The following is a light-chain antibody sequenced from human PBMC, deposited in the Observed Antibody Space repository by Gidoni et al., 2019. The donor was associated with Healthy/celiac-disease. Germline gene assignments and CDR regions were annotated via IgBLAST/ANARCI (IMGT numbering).Light chain of an antibody. Sequence: QSALTQPASVSGSPGQSITISCTGTSSDVGSYNLVSWYQQDPGKAPKLMIYEGSKRPSGVSHRFSGSKSGNTASLTIAGLQAEDEADYYCCSYAGSSTSVVFGGGTKLTVL. CDR2: EGS. CDR1: SSDVGSYNL. CDR3: CSYAGSSTSVV. J-gene: IGLJ2*01. V-gene: IGLV2-23*01.